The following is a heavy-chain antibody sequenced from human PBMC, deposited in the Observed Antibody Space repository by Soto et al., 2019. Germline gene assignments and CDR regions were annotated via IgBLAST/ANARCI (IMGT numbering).Heavy chain of an antibody. CDR2: ISYDGSNK. D-gene: IGHD3-16*01. CDR1: GFSFSSYG. Sequence: PGGSLRLSCAASGFSFSSYGMHWIRQAPGKWLEWVAVISYDGSNKYYADSVKGRFTISRDNSKNTLYLQMNSLRAEDTAVYYCAKVGRWGSYDYFYGMDVWGPGXTVTVYS. V-gene: IGHV3-30*18. J-gene: IGHJ6*02. CDR3: AKVGRWGSYDYFYGMDV.